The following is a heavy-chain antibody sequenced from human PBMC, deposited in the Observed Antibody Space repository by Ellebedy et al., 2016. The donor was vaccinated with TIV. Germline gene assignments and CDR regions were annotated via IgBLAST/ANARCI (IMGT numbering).Heavy chain of an antibody. J-gene: IGHJ4*02. CDR2: IWYDGTDE. V-gene: IGHV3-33*01. CDR3: ARDSRGRWTPFDH. Sequence: GESLKISCAASGFSFSSYGMHWVRQSPGKGLEWMAFIWYDGTDESYAESVEGRFSISRDNSKNTLYLHMKSLRAEDTAIYYCARDSRGRWTPFDHWGQGTVVAVSP. CDR1: GFSFSSYG. D-gene: IGHD4-23*01.